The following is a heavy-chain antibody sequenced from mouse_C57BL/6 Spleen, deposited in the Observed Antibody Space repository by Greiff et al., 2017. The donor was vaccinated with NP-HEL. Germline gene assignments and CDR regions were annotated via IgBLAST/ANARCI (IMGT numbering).Heavy chain of an antibody. CDR3: AGERGSTMITTDGAWFAY. Sequence: EVQLVESGGGLVKPGGSLKLSCAASGFTFSSYAMSWVRQTPEKRLEWVATISDGGSYTYYPDNVKGRFTISRDNAKNNLYLQMSHLKSEDTAMYYCAGERGSTMITTDGAWFAYWGQGTLVTVSA. J-gene: IGHJ3*01. V-gene: IGHV5-4*01. CDR2: ISDGGSYT. CDR1: GFTFSSYA. D-gene: IGHD2-4*01.